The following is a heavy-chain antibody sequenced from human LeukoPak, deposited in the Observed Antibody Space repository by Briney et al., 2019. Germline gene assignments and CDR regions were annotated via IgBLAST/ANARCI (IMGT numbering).Heavy chain of an antibody. CDR2: INPNSGGA. Sequence: ASVKVSCKASGYTFTGCYMHWVRQAPGQGLEWMGWINPNSGGANYAQKFQGRVTMTRDTSISTAYMELSRLRSDDTAVYYCARGGVVPAAPRGWFDPWGQGTLVTVSS. D-gene: IGHD2-2*01. CDR1: GYTFTGCY. V-gene: IGHV1-2*02. CDR3: ARGGVVPAAPRGWFDP. J-gene: IGHJ5*02.